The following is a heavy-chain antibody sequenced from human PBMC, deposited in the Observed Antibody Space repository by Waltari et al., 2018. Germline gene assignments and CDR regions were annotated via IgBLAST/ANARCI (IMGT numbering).Heavy chain of an antibody. CDR3: ARVPYYDYVWGSYRQDDYFDY. V-gene: IGHV4-39*01. CDR2: IYYSGST. CDR1: GGSISSSSYY. D-gene: IGHD3-16*02. J-gene: IGHJ4*02. Sequence: QLQLQESGPGLVKPSETLSLTCTVSGGSISSSSYYWGWLRQPPGKGLEWIGSIYYSGSTYYNPSLKSRVTISVDTSKNQFSLKLSSVTAADTAVYYCARVPYYDYVWGSYRQDDYFDYWGQGTLVTVSS.